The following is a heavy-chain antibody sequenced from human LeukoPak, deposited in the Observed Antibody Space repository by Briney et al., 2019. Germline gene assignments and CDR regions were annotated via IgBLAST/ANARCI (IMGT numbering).Heavy chain of an antibody. CDR1: GGTFSSYA. CDR2: IIPILGIA. J-gene: IGHJ4*02. CDR3: ARGQQWLVLIFDY. Sequence: PEASVNVSCKASGGTFSSYAISWVRQAPGQGLEWMGRIIPILGIANYAQKFQGRVTITADKSTSTAYMELSSLRSEDTAVYYCARGQQWLVLIFDYWGQGTLVTVSS. V-gene: IGHV1-69*04. D-gene: IGHD6-19*01.